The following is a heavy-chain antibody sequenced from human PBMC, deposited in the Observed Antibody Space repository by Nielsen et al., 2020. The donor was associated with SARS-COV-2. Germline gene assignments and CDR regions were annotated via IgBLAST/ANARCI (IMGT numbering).Heavy chain of an antibody. V-gene: IGHV4-39*07. Sequence: SETLSLTCTVSGGSISSSSYYWGWIRQPPGKGLEWIGSIYHSGSTYYNPSLKSRVTISVDTSKNQFSLKLSSVTAADTAVYYCARANGDYDYYGMDVWGQGTTVTVSS. CDR3: ARANGDYDYYGMDV. CDR2: IYHSGST. D-gene: IGHD4-17*01. CDR1: GGSISSSSYY. J-gene: IGHJ6*02.